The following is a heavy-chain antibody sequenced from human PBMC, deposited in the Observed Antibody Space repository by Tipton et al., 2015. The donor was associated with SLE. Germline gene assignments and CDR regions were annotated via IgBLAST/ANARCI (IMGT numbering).Heavy chain of an antibody. CDR3: ALWPITIFGVVAYY. D-gene: IGHD3-3*01. J-gene: IGHJ4*02. Sequence: QLVQSGAEVKKPGASVKVSCKASGFTFISYGISWVRQAPGQGLQWMGWISAYNGNTNYAQKLQGRVTMTTDTSTSTTYMELRSLRSDDTAVYYCALWPITIFGVVAYYWGQGTLVTVSS. CDR1: GFTFISYG. V-gene: IGHV1-18*01. CDR2: ISAYNGNT.